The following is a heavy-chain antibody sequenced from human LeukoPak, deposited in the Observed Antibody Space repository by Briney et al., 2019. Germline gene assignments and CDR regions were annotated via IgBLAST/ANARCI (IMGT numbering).Heavy chain of an antibody. D-gene: IGHD4-11*01. J-gene: IGHJ4*02. Sequence: PSETLSLTCTVSGGSISSYYWSWIRQPPGKGLEWIGYFYYSGSTNYNPSLKSRVTISVDTSKNQFSLKLSSVTAADTAVYYCARTIGGSDYRLRLYYFDYWGQGTLVTVSP. CDR3: ARTIGGSDYRLRLYYFDY. CDR1: GGSISSYY. V-gene: IGHV4-59*01. CDR2: FYYSGST.